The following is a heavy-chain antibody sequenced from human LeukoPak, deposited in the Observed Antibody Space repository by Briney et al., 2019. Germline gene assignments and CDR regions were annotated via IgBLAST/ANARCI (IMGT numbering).Heavy chain of an antibody. Sequence: ASVKVSCKASGYTFTVYYMHWVRQAPGQGLEWMGWINPNSGGTNYAQKFQGRVTMTRDTSISTAYMELSRLRSDDTAVYYCARDLWGYYDSSGYYYSYWFDPWGQGTLVTVSS. CDR2: INPNSGGT. V-gene: IGHV1-2*02. CDR3: ARDLWGYYDSSGYYYSYWFDP. D-gene: IGHD3-22*01. J-gene: IGHJ5*02. CDR1: GYTFTVYY.